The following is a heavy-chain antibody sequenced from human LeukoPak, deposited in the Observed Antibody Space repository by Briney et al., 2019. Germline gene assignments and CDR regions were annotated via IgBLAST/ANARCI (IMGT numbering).Heavy chain of an antibody. V-gene: IGHV5-51*03. CDR3: AIQAYYHSTAYGN. Sequence: GESLKISCQGSGYSFTSYWIGWMRQMPGQGLELMAIIYPANSATSYSPSVQGRVTISADNSINTAYLQWSSLRAPDTAMYYCAIQAYYHSTAYGNWGQGTLVTVSS. CDR1: GYSFTSYW. CDR2: IYPANSAT. J-gene: IGHJ4*02. D-gene: IGHD3-22*01.